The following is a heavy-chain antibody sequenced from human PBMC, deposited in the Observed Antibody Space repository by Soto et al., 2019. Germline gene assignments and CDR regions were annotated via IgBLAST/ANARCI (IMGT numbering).Heavy chain of an antibody. CDR3: VNSSGANSLT. CDR1: GFSLGTSGVG. Sequence: QITLKESGPTLVKPTQTLTLTCTFSGFSLGTSGVGVGWIRQPPGKALEWLAFIYWDDDKFYRPSLKTRLTITKDTSKNQAVLTMTNMDPVDTAAYYCVNSSGANSLTWGQGTLVTVSS. D-gene: IGHD3-10*01. V-gene: IGHV2-5*02. J-gene: IGHJ4*02. CDR2: IYWDDDK.